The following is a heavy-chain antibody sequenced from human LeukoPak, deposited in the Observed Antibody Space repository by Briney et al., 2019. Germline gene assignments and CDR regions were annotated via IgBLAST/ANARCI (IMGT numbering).Heavy chain of an antibody. CDR3: ARCIAATGTVDY. Sequence: SGPALVKPTQTLTLTCTFSGFSPSTNGMSVTWVRQPPGKALEWLARIDWDDDKYYSASLKTRLTISKDTSKNQVVLTMTNMDPVDTATYYCARCIAATGTVDYWGQGALVTVSS. CDR1: GFSPSTNGMS. J-gene: IGHJ4*02. V-gene: IGHV2-70*11. CDR2: IDWDDDK. D-gene: IGHD6-13*01.